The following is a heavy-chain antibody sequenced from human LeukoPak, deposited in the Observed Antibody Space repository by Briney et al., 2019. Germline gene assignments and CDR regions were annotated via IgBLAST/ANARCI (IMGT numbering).Heavy chain of an antibody. V-gene: IGHV4-4*02. CDR1: GGSISSSNW. J-gene: IGHJ4*02. CDR3: ARDREVVAATSSFDY. D-gene: IGHD2-15*01. CDR2: IYHSGST. Sequence: SETLSLTCAVSGGSISSSNWWSWVRQPPGKGLEWIGEIYHSGSTNYNPSPKSRVTISVDKSKNQFSLKLSSVTAADTAVYYCARDREVVAATSSFDYWGQGTLVTVSS.